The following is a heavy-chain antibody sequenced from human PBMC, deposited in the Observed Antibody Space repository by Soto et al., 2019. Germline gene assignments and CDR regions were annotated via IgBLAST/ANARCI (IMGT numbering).Heavy chain of an antibody. J-gene: IGHJ5*02. CDR1: GFTFSSYS. Sequence: GGSLRLSCAASGFTFSSYSMNWVRQAPGKGLEWVSYISSSSSTIYYADSVKGRFTISRDNAKNSLYLQMNSLRAEDTAVYYCARDPWYGEHNWFDPWGQGTLVTVS. V-gene: IGHV3-48*01. D-gene: IGHD4-17*01. CDR3: ARDPWYGEHNWFDP. CDR2: ISSSSSTI.